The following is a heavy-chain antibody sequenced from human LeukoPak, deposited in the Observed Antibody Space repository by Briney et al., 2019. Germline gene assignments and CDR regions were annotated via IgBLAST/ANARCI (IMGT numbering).Heavy chain of an antibody. CDR1: GGSVSSGSYY. CDR2: IYYSGST. J-gene: IGHJ3*01. D-gene: IGHD1-26*01. CDR3: ARDGGSYYGGVFDV. V-gene: IGHV4-39*02. Sequence: SETLSLTCTVSGGSVSSGSYYWGWIRQPPGKGLEWIGSIYYSGSTHYNPALKSRVTISVDTSKNQFSLKLSSVTAADTAVYHCARDGGSYYGGVFDVWGQGTKVTVSS.